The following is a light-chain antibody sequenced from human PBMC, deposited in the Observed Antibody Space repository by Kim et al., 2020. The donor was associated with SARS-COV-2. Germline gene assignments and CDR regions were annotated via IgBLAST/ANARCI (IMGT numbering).Light chain of an antibody. J-gene: IGKJ4*01. CDR3: RQHNSYPLT. CDR2: AAS. CDR1: QGISNY. V-gene: IGKV1-17*03. Sequence: IQMTQSPSARSASVGDRGTITCRASQGISNYLAWCQQQPGKVPKRLIYAASSLQSGVPSRFSGSGSGTEFTTTIISLQPEEFATFYCRQHNSYPLTFGGGTKVDIK.